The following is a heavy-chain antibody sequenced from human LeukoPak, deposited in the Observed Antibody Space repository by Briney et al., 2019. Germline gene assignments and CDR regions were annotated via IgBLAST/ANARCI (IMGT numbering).Heavy chain of an antibody. V-gene: IGHV3-23*01. CDR3: AKGGSIVGPLNHLDY. CDR1: GFTFSSYA. J-gene: IGHJ4*02. D-gene: IGHD1-26*01. CDR2: ISGSGGST. Sequence: GGSLRLSCAASGFTFSSYAMSWVRQAPGKGLEWVSAISGSGGSTYYADSVKGRFTISRDNTKNTLYLQMNSLRAEDTAVYYCAKGGSIVGPLNHLDYWGQGTLVTVSS.